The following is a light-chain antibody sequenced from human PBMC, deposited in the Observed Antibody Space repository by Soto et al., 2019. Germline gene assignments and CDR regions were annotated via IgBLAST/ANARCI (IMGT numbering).Light chain of an antibody. J-gene: IGLJ1*01. Sequence: QSVLTQPPSASGTPGQRVTISCSGGSSNIGINTVNWYQQLPGTAPKVLIYTNNQRPSGVPDRFSGSKSGTSASLAISGLQSGDEADYYCVAWDDSLNGYVFGSGTKLTVL. CDR1: SSNIGINT. V-gene: IGLV1-44*01. CDR2: TNN. CDR3: VAWDDSLNGYV.